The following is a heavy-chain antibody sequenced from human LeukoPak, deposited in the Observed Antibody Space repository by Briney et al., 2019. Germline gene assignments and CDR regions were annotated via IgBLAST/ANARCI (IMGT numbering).Heavy chain of an antibody. V-gene: IGHV4-61*02. D-gene: IGHD1-14*01. Sequence: SQTLSLTCTVSGGSISSGSYYWSWIRQPAGKGLEWIGRIYTSGSTNYNPSLKSRVTISVDTSKNQFSLKLSSVTAADTAVYYCARDITGSFDYWGQGNLVTVSS. CDR2: IYTSGST. J-gene: IGHJ4*02. CDR1: GGSISSGSYY. CDR3: ARDITGSFDY.